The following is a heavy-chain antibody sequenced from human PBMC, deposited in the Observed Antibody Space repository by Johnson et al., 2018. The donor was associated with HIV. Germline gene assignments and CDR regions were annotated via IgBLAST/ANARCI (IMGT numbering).Heavy chain of an antibody. D-gene: IGHD6-19*01. V-gene: IGHV3-20*04. CDR2: INWNGGST. CDR1: GFTFDDYG. J-gene: IGHJ3*02. CDR3: ARDAIAVAVRCAFDI. Sequence: VQLVESGGGVVRPGGSLRLSCAASGFTFDDYGMSWVRQAPGKGLEWVSGINWNGGSTGYADSVKGGFTISRDNAKNSLDLQMNSLRAEATALYYCARDAIAVAVRCAFDIWGQGTMVTVSS.